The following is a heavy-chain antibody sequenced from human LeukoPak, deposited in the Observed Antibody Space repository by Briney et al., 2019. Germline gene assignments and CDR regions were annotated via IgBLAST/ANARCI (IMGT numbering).Heavy chain of an antibody. V-gene: IGHV1-2*02. Sequence: ASVKVSCKASGYTFTGYYMHWVRQAPGQGLEWMGWINPNSGGTNYAQKFQGRVTMTRDTSISTAYMELSRLRSDDTAVYYCARDLGRAGIFGVVIVFDYWGQGTLVTVSS. D-gene: IGHD3-3*01. CDR2: INPNSGGT. J-gene: IGHJ4*02. CDR1: GYTFTGYY. CDR3: ARDLGRAGIFGVVIVFDY.